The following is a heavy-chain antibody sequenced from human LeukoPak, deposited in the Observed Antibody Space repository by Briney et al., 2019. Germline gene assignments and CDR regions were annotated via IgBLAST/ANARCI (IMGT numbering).Heavy chain of an antibody. CDR1: GGSISSGTYF. J-gene: IGHJ4*02. D-gene: IGHD1-26*01. Sequence: SETLSLTCTVSGGSISSGTYFWVWVRQPPGKGLEWIGSIYYSGSTYYNSSLKSRATISVDTTNYQFSLMLSSVPAADTAVYYCARHHTAALVMGAYGVAFGYWGKVALVTVSS. V-gene: IGHV4-39*01. CDR3: ARHHTAALVMGAYGVAFGY. CDR2: IYYSGST.